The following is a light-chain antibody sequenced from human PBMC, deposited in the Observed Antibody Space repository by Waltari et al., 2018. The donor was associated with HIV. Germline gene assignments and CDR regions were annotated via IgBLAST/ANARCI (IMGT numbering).Light chain of an antibody. Sequence: SYELTQPPSMSVSPGQTATLTCSGDALATQHSYWYQQKAGQAPVLVIFAGTERPSGIPERFSGTRSETTVTLTITGVQAEDEADYYCESADSTGSYYVFGRGTRLTVL. CDR2: AGT. J-gene: IGLJ2*01. CDR1: ALATQH. CDR3: ESADSTGSYYV. V-gene: IGLV3-25*03.